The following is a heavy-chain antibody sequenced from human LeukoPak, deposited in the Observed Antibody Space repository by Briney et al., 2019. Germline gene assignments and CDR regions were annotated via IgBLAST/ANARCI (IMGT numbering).Heavy chain of an antibody. V-gene: IGHV1-3*01. CDR3: ARGAPGDSSGYYSNYYYYGMDV. J-gene: IGHJ6*02. CDR2: INAGNGNT. CDR1: GYTFTSYA. D-gene: IGHD3-22*01. Sequence: ASVKVSCKASGYTFTSYAMHWVRQAPGQRLEWMGWINAGNGNTKYSQKFQGRVTITRDTSASTAYMELSSLRSEDTAVYYCARGAPGDSSGYYSNYYYYGMDVWGQGTTVTISS.